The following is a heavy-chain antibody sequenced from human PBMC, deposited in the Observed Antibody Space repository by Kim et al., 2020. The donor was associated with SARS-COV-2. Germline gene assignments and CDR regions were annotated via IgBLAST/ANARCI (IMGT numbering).Heavy chain of an antibody. CDR3: VKPAAAGLGGFFDY. Sequence: GGSLRLSCSASGFTFSSYAMHWVRQAPGKGLEYVSAISSNGGSTYYADSVKGRFTISRDNSKNTLYLQMSSLRAEDTAVYYCVKPAAAGLGGFFDYWGQGTLVTVSS. CDR2: ISSNGGST. J-gene: IGHJ4*02. D-gene: IGHD6-13*01. V-gene: IGHV3-64D*09. CDR1: GFTFSSYA.